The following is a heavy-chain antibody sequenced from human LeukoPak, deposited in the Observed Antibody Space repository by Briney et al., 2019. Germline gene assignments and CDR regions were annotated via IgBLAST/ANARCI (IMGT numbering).Heavy chain of an antibody. CDR1: GGSISSSSYY. Sequence: SETLSLTCTVSGGSISSSSYYWGWIRQPPGKGLEWIGSIYYSGSTYYNPSLKSRVTISVDTSKNQFSLKLSSVTAAGTAVYYCARHLGYSSSWNWFDPWGQGTLVTVSS. CDR2: IYYSGST. V-gene: IGHV4-39*01. J-gene: IGHJ5*02. CDR3: ARHLGYSSSWNWFDP. D-gene: IGHD6-13*01.